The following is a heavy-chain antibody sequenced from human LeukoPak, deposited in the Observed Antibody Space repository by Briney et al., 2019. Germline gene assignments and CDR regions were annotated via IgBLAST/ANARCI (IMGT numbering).Heavy chain of an antibody. D-gene: IGHD3-22*01. Sequence: PGGSLRLSCAVSGLTFSSYEMNWVRQAPGKGLEWISYISSSGSTKYYADSVKGRFTVSRDNAKNSLYLQVNSLRAEDTAVYYCANYLLDTSGYRYFEYWGQGTLVTVSS. CDR2: ISSSGSTK. CDR1: GLTFSSYE. V-gene: IGHV3-48*03. J-gene: IGHJ4*02. CDR3: ANYLLDTSGYRYFEY.